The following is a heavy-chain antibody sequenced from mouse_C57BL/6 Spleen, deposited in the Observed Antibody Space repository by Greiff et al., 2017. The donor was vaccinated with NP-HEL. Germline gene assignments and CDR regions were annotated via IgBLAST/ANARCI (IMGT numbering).Heavy chain of an antibody. D-gene: IGHD2-4*01. CDR2: IYPRSGNT. Sequence: VQLQQSGAELARPGASVKLSCKASGYTFTSYGISWVKQRTGQGLEWIGEIYPRSGNTYYNEKFKGKATLTADKSSSTAYMELRSLTSEDAAVLFCARGDYDWYFDVWGTRTTVTVSS. CDR1: GYTFTSYG. CDR3: ARGDYDWYFDV. V-gene: IGHV1-81*01. J-gene: IGHJ1*03.